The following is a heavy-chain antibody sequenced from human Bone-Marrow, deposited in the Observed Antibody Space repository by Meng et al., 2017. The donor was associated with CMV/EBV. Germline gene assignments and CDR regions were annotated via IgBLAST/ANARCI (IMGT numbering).Heavy chain of an antibody. CDR3: ARDPIIVVVPAATRYYGMDV. CDR1: GYTFTSYG. D-gene: IGHD2-2*01. V-gene: IGHV1-18*01. Sequence: ASVKASCKASGYTFTSYGISWVRQAPGQGLEWMGWISAYNGNTNYAQKLQGRVTMTTDTSTSTAYMELRSLRSDDTAVYYCARDPIIVVVPAATRYYGMDVWGQGTTVTVSS. CDR2: ISAYNGNT. J-gene: IGHJ6*01.